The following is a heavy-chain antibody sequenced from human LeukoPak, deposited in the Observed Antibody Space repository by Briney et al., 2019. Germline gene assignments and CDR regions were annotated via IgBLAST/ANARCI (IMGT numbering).Heavy chain of an antibody. Sequence: PGGSLRLSCAASGFTFSDYYMSWIRQAPGKGLEGVSYISSSGSTIYYADSVKGRFTISRDNAKNSLYLQMNSLRAEDTAVYYCARDLVDIVATMGGAFDYWGQGTLVTVSS. J-gene: IGHJ4*02. V-gene: IGHV3-11*01. CDR3: ARDLVDIVATMGGAFDY. CDR1: GFTFSDYY. D-gene: IGHD5-12*01. CDR2: ISSSGSTI.